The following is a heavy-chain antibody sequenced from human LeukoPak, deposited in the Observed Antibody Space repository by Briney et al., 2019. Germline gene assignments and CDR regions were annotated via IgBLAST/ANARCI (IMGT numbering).Heavy chain of an antibody. V-gene: IGHV3-30*02. CDR2: IRYDGSNK. D-gene: IGHD6-6*01. J-gene: IGHJ3*02. CDR3: ASQRGIAARPNVFDI. CDR1: GFTFSSYG. Sequence: GGSLRLSCAASGFTFSSYGMHWVRQAPGKGLEWVAFIRYDGSNKYYADSVKGRFTISRDNSKNTLYLQMNSLRAEDTAVYYCASQRGIAARPNVFDIWGKGTRVTVSS.